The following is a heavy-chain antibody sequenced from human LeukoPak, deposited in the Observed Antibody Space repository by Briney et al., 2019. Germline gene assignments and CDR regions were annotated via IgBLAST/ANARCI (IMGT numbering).Heavy chain of an antibody. D-gene: IGHD1-7*01. CDR1: GYSFASYW. CDR3: ARSRDWNYDL. Sequence: GESLKISCKGSGYSFASYWIGWVRQMPGKGLEWMGIIYPGDSDTRYSPSFQGQVTISADKSINTAYLQWNSLKASDTAIYYCARSRDWNYDLWGQGTLVTVSS. J-gene: IGHJ4*02. V-gene: IGHV5-51*01. CDR2: IYPGDSDT.